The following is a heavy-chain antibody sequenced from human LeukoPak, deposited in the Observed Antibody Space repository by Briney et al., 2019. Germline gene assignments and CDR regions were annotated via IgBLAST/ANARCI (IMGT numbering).Heavy chain of an antibody. V-gene: IGHV1-18*01. CDR2: ISAYNGNT. J-gene: IGHJ5*02. D-gene: IGHD3-3*01. CDR3: ARDWTPNYDFWSGYYYTYNWFDP. CDR1: GYTFTSYG. Sequence: ASVKVSCKASGYTFTSYGISWVRQAPGQGLEWMGWISAYNGNTNYARKLQGRVTMTTDTSTSTAYMELRSLRSDDTAVYYCARDWTPNYDFWSGYYYTYNWFDPWGQGTLVTVSS.